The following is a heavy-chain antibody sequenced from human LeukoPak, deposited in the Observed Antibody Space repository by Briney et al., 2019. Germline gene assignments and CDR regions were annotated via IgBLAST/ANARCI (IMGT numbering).Heavy chain of an antibody. CDR1: RYTFTDYY. CDR2: IMPDSGAT. Sequence: ASVKVSGKSSRYTFTDYYIHWVRQAPGQGLEWRGWIMPDSGATNYAQKFQGRVTMTRDTSVSTAYLELSSLTSDDTAVYFCARDVVAHGSHNWLDPWGQGTLVTVSS. D-gene: IGHD2-15*01. CDR3: ARDVVAHGSHNWLDP. V-gene: IGHV1-2*02. J-gene: IGHJ5*02.